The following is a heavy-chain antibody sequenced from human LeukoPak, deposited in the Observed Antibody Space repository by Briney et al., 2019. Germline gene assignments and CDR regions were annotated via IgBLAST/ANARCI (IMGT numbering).Heavy chain of an antibody. CDR1: GFTFSSYS. V-gene: IGHV3-48*01. J-gene: IGHJ4*02. CDR2: ISSLSGTI. Sequence: GGSLRLSCAASGFTFSSYSMNWVRQAPGEGLEWVSYISSLSGTIYYADSVKGRFTISRDNAKNSVYLQMDSLRAEDTAVYYCARTGGDYDELDYWGQGTLVTVSS. D-gene: IGHD4-17*01. CDR3: ARTGGDYDELDY.